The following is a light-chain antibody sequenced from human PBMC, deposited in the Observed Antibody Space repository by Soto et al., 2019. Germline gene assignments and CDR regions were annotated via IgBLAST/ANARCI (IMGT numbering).Light chain of an antibody. CDR2: GAS. J-gene: IGKJ3*01. CDR3: QQYGSSPFT. V-gene: IGKV3-15*01. CDR1: QSVSSN. Sequence: EIVMTQSPATLSVSPGERATLSCRASQSVSSNLAWYQQKPGQAPRPLIYGASTRATGIPARFSGIGSGTEFTLTISRLEPEDFAVYYCQQYGSSPFTFGPGTKVDIK.